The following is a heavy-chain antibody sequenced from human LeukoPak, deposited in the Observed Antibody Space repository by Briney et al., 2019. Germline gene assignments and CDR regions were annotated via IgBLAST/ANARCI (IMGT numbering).Heavy chain of an antibody. D-gene: IGHD3-9*01. V-gene: IGHV3-21*01. Sequence: GGSLRLSCAASGFTFSSYSMNWVRQAPGKGLEWVSSISSSSSYIYYADSVKGRFTISRDNAKNSLYLQMNSLRAEDTAVYYCARWALDRPFDYWGRGTLVTVSS. CDR2: ISSSSSYI. CDR1: GFTFSSYS. J-gene: IGHJ2*01. CDR3: ARWALDRPFDY.